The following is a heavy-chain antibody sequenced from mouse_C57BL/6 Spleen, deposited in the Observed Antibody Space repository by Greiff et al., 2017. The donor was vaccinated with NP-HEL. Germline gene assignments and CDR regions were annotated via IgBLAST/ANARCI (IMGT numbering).Heavy chain of an antibody. CDR2: IDPENGDT. V-gene: IGHV14-4*01. CDR1: GFNIKDDY. J-gene: IGHJ3*01. D-gene: IGHD1-1*01. CDR3: TTPTVVATPFAY. Sequence: VQLKQSGAELVRPGASVKLSCTASGFNIKDDYMHWVKQRPEQGLEWIGWIDPENGDTEYASKFQGKATITADTSSNTAYLQLSSLTSEDTAVYYCTTPTVVATPFAYWGQGTLVTVSA.